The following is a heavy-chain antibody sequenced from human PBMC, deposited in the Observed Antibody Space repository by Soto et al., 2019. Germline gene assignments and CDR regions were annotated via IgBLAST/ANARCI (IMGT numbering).Heavy chain of an antibody. V-gene: IGHV1-18*01. CDR2: ISVYNGNK. J-gene: IGHJ4*02. Sequence: QVQLVQSGAEVKKPGASVKVSCKASGYTFSSYGISWVRQGPGQGLEWMGWISVYNGNKMYAQKFQGRVTMTTDTSTSTAYMELRSLRADDTAVYYCARDCSGGSCSTAYWGQGTLVTVSS. CDR3: ARDCSGGSCSTAY. CDR1: GYTFSSYG. D-gene: IGHD2-15*01.